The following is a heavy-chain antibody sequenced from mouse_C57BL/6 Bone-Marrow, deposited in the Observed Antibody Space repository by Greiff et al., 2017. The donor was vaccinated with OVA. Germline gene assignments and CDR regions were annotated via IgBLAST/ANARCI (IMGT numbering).Heavy chain of an antibody. J-gene: IGHJ2*01. Sequence: QVQLQQSGAELVRPGASVTLSCQASGYTFTDYEMHWVKQTPVHGLEWIGAIDPETGGTAYNQKFKGKAILTADKSSSTAYLELRSLTSEDSAVYYCTRRIYYGSSYDYWGQGTTLTVSS. CDR3: TRRIYYGSSYDY. CDR1: GYTFTDYE. V-gene: IGHV1-15*01. CDR2: IDPETGGT. D-gene: IGHD1-1*01.